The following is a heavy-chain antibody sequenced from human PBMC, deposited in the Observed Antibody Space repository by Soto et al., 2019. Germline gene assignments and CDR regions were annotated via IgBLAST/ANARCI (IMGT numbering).Heavy chain of an antibody. CDR2: IGSGDT. V-gene: IGHV1-18*01. CDR1: GYSFDSYA. Sequence: QVQLVQSGATQEKPGASVKVSCEAFGYSFDSYAYSRVRQAPGQGLGWMGRIGSGDTNYAQKLQGRVTMTTDTSTNTAYMELRSLRSDDTALYYCARENDPYGFDLWGQGTMVTVSS. CDR3: ARENDPYGFDL. J-gene: IGHJ3*01.